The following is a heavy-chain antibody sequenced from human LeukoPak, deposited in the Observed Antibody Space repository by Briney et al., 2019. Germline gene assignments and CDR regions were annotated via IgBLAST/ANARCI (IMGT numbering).Heavy chain of an antibody. J-gene: IGHJ6*03. Sequence: ASVKVSCTASGYTFTSYGISWVRQAPGQGLEWMGWISAYNGNTNYAQKLQGRVTMTTDTSTSTAYMELRSLRSDDTAVYYCARARIAVAGTAVERSYYYYMDVWGKGTTVTISS. CDR2: ISAYNGNT. CDR3: ARARIAVAGTAVERSYYYYMDV. V-gene: IGHV1-18*01. CDR1: GYTFTSYG. D-gene: IGHD6-19*01.